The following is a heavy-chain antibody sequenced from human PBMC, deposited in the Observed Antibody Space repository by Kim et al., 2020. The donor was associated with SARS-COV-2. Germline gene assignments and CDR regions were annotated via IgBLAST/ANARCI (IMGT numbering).Heavy chain of an antibody. V-gene: IGHV3-23*01. CDR1: GFTFSSYA. CDR3: ANSVWSGTPYGMDV. CDR2: ISGSGGST. Sequence: GGSLRLSCAASGFTFSSYAMSWVRQAPGKGLEWVSAISGSGGSTYYADSVKGRFTISRDNSKNTLYLQMNSLRAEDTAVYYCANSVWSGTPYGMDVRGQGTTVTVSS. D-gene: IGHD3-3*01. J-gene: IGHJ6*02.